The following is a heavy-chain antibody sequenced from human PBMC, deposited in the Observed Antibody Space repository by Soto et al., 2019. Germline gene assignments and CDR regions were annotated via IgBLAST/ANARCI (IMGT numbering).Heavy chain of an antibody. CDR2: INHSGST. CDR1: SGSFSGYY. CDR3: ARDSPPQVDAFDI. V-gene: IGHV4-34*01. Sequence: SETLSLTCAVYSGSFSGYYGSWIRQPPGKGLEWIGEINHSGSTNYNPSLKSRVTISVDTSKNQFSLKLSSVTAADTAVYYCARDSPPQVDAFDIWGQGTMVTVSS. J-gene: IGHJ3*02. D-gene: IGHD1-26*01.